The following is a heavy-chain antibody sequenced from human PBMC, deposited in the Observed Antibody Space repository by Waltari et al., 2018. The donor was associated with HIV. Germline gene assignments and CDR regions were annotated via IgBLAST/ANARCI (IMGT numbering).Heavy chain of an antibody. CDR2: IYHSGST. J-gene: IGHJ5*02. Sequence: QVQLQESGPGLVEPSETLSLTCAVSGYSISGGYYWDWVRQPPGKGLEWIGSIYHSGSTYYNPSLKRRVIISVDTSKNQFSLRLNSVTAADTAVYYCARRAVAGTNWFDPWGQGTLVTVPS. D-gene: IGHD6-19*01. CDR3: ARRAVAGTNWFDP. CDR1: GYSISGGYY. V-gene: IGHV4-38-2*01.